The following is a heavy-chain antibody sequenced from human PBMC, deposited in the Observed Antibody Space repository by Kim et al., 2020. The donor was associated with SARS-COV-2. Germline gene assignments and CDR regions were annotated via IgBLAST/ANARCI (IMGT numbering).Heavy chain of an antibody. Sequence: AQKFQGRVTMTRDTSTRTVYMELSSLRSEDTAVYYCARDQVAVAGRWFDPWGQRTLVTVSS. J-gene: IGHJ5*02. V-gene: IGHV1-46*01. D-gene: IGHD6-19*01. CDR3: ARDQVAVAGRWFDP.